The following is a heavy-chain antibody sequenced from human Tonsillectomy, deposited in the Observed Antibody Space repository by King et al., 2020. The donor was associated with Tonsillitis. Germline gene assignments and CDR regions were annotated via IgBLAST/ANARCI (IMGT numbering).Heavy chain of an antibody. D-gene: IGHD3-10*01. CDR2: ISSRGGST. Sequence: VQLVESGGGLVQFGGSLRLSCAASGFTFSTYALSWVRQAPGKGLEWVSSISSRGGSTFYADSGKGRFTISRDNSKNTLYLQMNSLTADDTAVYYCAKDRYGSGSYSAFDYWGQGTLVTVSS. V-gene: IGHV3-23*04. CDR3: AKDRYGSGSYSAFDY. J-gene: IGHJ4*02. CDR1: GFTFSTYA.